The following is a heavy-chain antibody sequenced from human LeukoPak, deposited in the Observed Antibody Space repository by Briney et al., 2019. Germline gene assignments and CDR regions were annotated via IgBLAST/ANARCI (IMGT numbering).Heavy chain of an antibody. CDR3: ASSYGSGSYSYGMDV. CDR2: IIPIFGTA. CDR1: GGTFTSYA. V-gene: IGHV1-69*13. Sequence: SVKVSCKASGGTFTSYAISWVRQAPGQGLEWMGGIIPIFGTAHSAQKFQGRVTGTADETTSTAYMWLSRLRSEDTAVYYCASSYGSGSYSYGMDVWGQGTTVTVSS. D-gene: IGHD3-10*01. J-gene: IGHJ6*02.